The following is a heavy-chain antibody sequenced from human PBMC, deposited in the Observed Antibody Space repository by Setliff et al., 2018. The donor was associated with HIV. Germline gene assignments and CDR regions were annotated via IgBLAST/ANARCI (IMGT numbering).Heavy chain of an antibody. CDR2: IYYSGNT. Sequence: PSETLSLTCTVSGGSITGYYWSWIRQPPGKGLEWIGWIYYSGNTRYNPSLKSRVTISLDTSKNRFSLQLTSVTAADTAVYYYARHRDGGTYPLDYWGQGTLVTVSS. D-gene: IGHD1-26*01. J-gene: IGHJ4*02. V-gene: IGHV4-59*08. CDR3: ARHRDGGTYPLDY. CDR1: GGSITGYY.